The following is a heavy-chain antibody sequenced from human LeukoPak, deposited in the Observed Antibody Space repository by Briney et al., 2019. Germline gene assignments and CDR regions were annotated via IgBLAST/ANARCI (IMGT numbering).Heavy chain of an antibody. V-gene: IGHV3-7*01. Sequence: GGSLRLSCAASGFRFSNYWMNWVRQAPGKGLEWVAVIKEDGSEKYYVDSVKGRFTISRDNAKNSLYLQMNSLRGEDTAVYYCARNWGYFDYWGQGTLVTVSS. CDR3: ARNWGYFDY. CDR1: GFRFSNYW. D-gene: IGHD7-27*01. J-gene: IGHJ4*03. CDR2: IKEDGSEK.